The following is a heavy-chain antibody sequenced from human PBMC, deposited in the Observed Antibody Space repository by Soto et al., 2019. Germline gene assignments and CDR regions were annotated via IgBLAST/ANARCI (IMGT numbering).Heavy chain of an antibody. CDR3: ARDYGSHFSMRDY. CDR2: VWHDGSIR. V-gene: IGHV3-33*01. D-gene: IGHD1-26*01. J-gene: IGHJ4*02. CDR1: GFTFSSYG. Sequence: QVQLVDSGGGVVQPGRSLRLSCVASGFTFSSYGMHWVRQAPGKGLGWVAVVWHDGSIRYYADSVKGRFTISRHNSKNTLYLQINSLRVEDTAVYYGARDYGSHFSMRDYWGQGSLVTVSS.